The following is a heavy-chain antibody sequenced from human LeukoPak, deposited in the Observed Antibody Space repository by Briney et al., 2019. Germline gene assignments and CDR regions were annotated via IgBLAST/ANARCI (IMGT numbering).Heavy chain of an antibody. CDR3: AKAYSYGSKVYYYYGMDV. CDR2: ISYDGSNK. Sequence: GRSLRLSRAASGFTFSSYGMHWVRQAPGKGLEWVAVISYDGSNKYYADSVKGRFTISRDNSKNTLYLQMNSLRAEDTAVYYCAKAYSYGSKVYYYYGMDVWGQGTTVTVSS. D-gene: IGHD5-18*01. CDR1: GFTFSSYG. V-gene: IGHV3-30*18. J-gene: IGHJ6*02.